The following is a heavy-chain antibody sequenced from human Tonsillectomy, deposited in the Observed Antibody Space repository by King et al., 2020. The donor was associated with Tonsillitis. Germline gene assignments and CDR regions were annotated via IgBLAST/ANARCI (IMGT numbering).Heavy chain of an antibody. D-gene: IGHD3-22*01. CDR2: ISSSSSTI. J-gene: IGHJ6*02. V-gene: IGHV3-48*04. CDR1: GFTFSSYS. CDR3: AREYYYDSSGTTNGMDV. Sequence: VQLVESGGGLVQPGGSLRLSCAASGFTFSSYSMNWVRQAPGKGLEWVSYISSSSSTIYYADSVKGRFTISRDNAKNSLYLQMNSLRAEDTAVYYCAREYYYDSSGTTNGMDVWGQGTTVPVSS.